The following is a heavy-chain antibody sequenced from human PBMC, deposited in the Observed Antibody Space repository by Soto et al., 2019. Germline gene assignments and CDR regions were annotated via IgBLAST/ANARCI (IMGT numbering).Heavy chain of an antibody. D-gene: IGHD1-26*01. V-gene: IGHV4-39*01. CDR1: GGSISSSSYS. Sequence: PSETLSLTCTVSGGSISSSSYSWGWIRQPPGKGLEWIGSIYYSGSTYYNPSLKSRVTISVDTSKNQFSLKLSSVTAADTAVYYCARQIVGARGFRDYYYGMDVWGQGTTVTVS. CDR2: IYYSGST. CDR3: ARQIVGARGFRDYYYGMDV. J-gene: IGHJ6*02.